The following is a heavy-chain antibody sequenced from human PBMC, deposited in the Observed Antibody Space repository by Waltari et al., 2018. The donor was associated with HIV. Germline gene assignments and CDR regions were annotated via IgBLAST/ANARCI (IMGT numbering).Heavy chain of an antibody. D-gene: IGHD2-2*01. V-gene: IGHV1-46*01. J-gene: IGHJ4*02. Sequence: VRQAPGQGLEWMGIINPSGGSTSYAQKFQGRVTLTRDTSTSTVYMELSSLRSEDTAVYYCARDGGVVVPSDYWGQGTLVTVSS. CDR2: INPSGGST. CDR3: ARDGGVVVPSDY.